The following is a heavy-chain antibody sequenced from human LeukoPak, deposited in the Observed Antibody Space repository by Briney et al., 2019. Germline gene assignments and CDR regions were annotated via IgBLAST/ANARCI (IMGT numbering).Heavy chain of an antibody. J-gene: IGHJ4*02. CDR2: IYYSGST. CDR3: ARRYYDILTGYLYFDY. Sequence: PSETLSLTCTVSGGSISSSSYYWGWIRQPPGKGLEWIGSIYYSGSTYYNPSLKSRVTISVDTSKNQFSLKLSSVTAADTAVYYCARRYYDILTGYLYFDYWGQGTLVTVSS. CDR1: GGSISSSSYY. V-gene: IGHV4-39*07. D-gene: IGHD3-9*01.